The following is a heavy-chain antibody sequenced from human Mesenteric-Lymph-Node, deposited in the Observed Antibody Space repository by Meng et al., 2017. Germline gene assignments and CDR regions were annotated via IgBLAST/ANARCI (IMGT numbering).Heavy chain of an antibody. Sequence: QVQLQESGPGLVKPSQTLSLTCTVPGGSISSGDYYWSWIRQPPGKALEWIGYIYYSGSTYFNPSLKSRVTISVDTSKNQFSLKLSSVTAADTAVYYCARDSGYAGIDIWGQGTMVTVSS. V-gene: IGHV4-30-4*01. J-gene: IGHJ3*02. CDR2: IYYSGST. CDR1: GGSISSGDYY. CDR3: ARDSGYAGIDI. D-gene: IGHD5-12*01.